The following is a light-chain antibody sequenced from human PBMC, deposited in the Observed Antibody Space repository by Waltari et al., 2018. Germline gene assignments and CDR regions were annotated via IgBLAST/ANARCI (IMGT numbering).Light chain of an antibody. CDR3: QQYNNWPLT. CDR2: RGS. CDR1: LSVSSN. V-gene: IGKV3-15*01. Sequence: EIVMTQSPATLSVSPGERATLSFRASLSVSSNLAWYQQKTVQAPRLLIHRGSTRTTGIPARFSGRGSGTDFTLTISSLQSEDFAVYYCQQYNNWPLTFGGGTKVEIK. J-gene: IGKJ4*01.